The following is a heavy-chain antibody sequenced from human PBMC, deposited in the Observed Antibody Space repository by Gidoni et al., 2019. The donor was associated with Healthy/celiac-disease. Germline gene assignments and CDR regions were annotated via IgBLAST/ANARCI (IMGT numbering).Heavy chain of an antibody. V-gene: IGHV2-5*02. CDR2: IYWDDDK. D-gene: IGHD6-19*01. J-gene: IGHJ4*02. CDR3: AHRPYAAVAAEYAY. CDR1: GFSLSTSGVG. Sequence: ITMKKSGPTLVKPTQTLTLTCTFSGFSLSTSGVGVGWIRQPPGKALEWLALIYWDDDKRYSPSLTSRLTITKDTSKYQVVLTMTNMDPVDTATYYCAHRPYAAVAAEYAYWGQGTLVTVSS.